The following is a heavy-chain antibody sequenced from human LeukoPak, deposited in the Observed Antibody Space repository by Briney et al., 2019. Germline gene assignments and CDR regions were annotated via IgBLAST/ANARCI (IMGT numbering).Heavy chain of an antibody. CDR2: ISSSSSII. V-gene: IGHV3-48*01. D-gene: IGHD6-19*01. J-gene: IGHJ5*02. CDR3: ARDGAGGGWYFSDSNWFDP. Sequence: GGSLRLSCAASGFTFSSYSMNWVRQAPGKGLEWVSYISSSSSIIYYADPVKGRFTISRDNAKNSLYLQMNSLRAEDTAVYYCARDGAGGGWYFSDSNWFDPWGQGTLVTVSS. CDR1: GFTFSSYS.